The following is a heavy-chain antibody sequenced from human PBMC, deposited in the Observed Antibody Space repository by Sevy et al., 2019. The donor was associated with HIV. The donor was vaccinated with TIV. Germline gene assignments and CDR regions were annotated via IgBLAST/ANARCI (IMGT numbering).Heavy chain of an antibody. CDR3: ATLSGFVYPHYFED. D-gene: IGHD5-12*01. V-gene: IGHV1-24*01. Sequence: ASVKVSCRVSGSTLSELSMHWVRQVPGKGLEWMGGFDVEDGETVYAQKLQGRVTMTEDTSTDTAYMELGSLRSEDTAIYYCATLSGFVYPHYFEDWGQGTLVTVSS. CDR1: GSTLSELS. CDR2: FDVEDGET. J-gene: IGHJ4*02.